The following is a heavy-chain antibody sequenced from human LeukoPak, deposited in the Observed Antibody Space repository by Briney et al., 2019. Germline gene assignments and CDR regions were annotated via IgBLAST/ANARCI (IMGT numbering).Heavy chain of an antibody. CDR2: IIPILCIA. V-gene: IGHV1-69*04. J-gene: IGHJ6*04. D-gene: IGHD6-13*01. Sequence: SVKVTCMASGCTFSRYAISWVRQAPGQGLEWMGSIIPILCIANYVQKCQGSVTTTADKSRRTADTELSSQRSEDTAVYYCVRERGRKSSSWSLPAGMDVWGKGTTVTVSS. CDR1: GCTFSRYA. CDR3: VRERGRKSSSWSLPAGMDV.